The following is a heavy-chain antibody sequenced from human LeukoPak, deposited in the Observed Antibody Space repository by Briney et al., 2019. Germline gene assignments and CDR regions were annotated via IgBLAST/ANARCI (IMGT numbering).Heavy chain of an antibody. CDR1: GFTFSNYA. CDR2: ILGTGGAT. CDR3: ARRFLEWYSHFDY. D-gene: IGHD3-3*01. Sequence: GRSLRLSCAASGFTFSNYAMNWVRQAPGKELEWVSSILGTGGATYYADSVKGRFTISRGNSKNTLYLQVNSLRDEDTAIYYCARRFLEWYSHFDYWGQGTLVTVSS. V-gene: IGHV3-23*01. J-gene: IGHJ4*02.